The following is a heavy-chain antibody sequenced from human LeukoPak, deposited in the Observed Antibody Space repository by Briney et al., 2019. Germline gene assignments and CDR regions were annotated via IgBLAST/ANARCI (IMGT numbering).Heavy chain of an antibody. V-gene: IGHV3-21*01. D-gene: IGHD3-22*01. J-gene: IGHJ3*02. CDR2: ISSSSSYI. Sequence: GGSLRLSCAPSGFTFSHYWMSWVRQAPGKGLEWVSSISSSSSYIYYADSVKGRFTISRDNAKNSLYLQMNSLRAEDTAVYYCARTGSYYDSSGENAFDIWGQGTMVTVSS. CDR1: GFTFSHYW. CDR3: ARTGSYYDSSGENAFDI.